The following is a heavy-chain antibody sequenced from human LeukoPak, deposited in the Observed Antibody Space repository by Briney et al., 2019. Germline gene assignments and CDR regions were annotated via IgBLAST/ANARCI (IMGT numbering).Heavy chain of an antibody. CDR2: INHSGST. D-gene: IGHD3-22*01. CDR1: GGSFSGYY. J-gene: IGHJ4*02. V-gene: IGHV4-34*01. CDR3: ARAYCYDSSGYYVVSYYFDY. Sequence: SETLSLTCAVYGGSFSGYYWSWIRQPPGKGLEWIGEINHSGSTNYNPSLKSRVTISVDTSKNQFSLKLSSVTAADTAVYYCARAYCYDSSGYYVVSYYFDYWGQGTLVTVSS.